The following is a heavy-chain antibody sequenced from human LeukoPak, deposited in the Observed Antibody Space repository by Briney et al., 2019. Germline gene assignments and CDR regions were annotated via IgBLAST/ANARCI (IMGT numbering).Heavy chain of an antibody. Sequence: PGGSLRLSCAASGFTFSSYAMHWVRQAPGKGLEWVAVISYDGSNKYYADYVKGRFTISRDNSKNTLYLQMNSLRAEDTAVYYCARDACSSTSCYVDYWGQGTLVTVSS. V-gene: IGHV3-30-3*01. J-gene: IGHJ4*02. D-gene: IGHD2-2*01. CDR2: ISYDGSNK. CDR3: ARDACSSTSCYVDY. CDR1: GFTFSSYA.